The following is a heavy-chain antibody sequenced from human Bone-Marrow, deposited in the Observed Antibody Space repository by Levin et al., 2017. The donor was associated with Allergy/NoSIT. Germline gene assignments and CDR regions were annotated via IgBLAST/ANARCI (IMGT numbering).Heavy chain of an antibody. Sequence: SGGSLRLSCKGSGYTFTSYWITWVRQMPGKGLEWMGRIDPSESYANYSPTFQGHVSISADKSISTAYLQWSSLKASDPAVYYCARVGKLGYCSSMNCYASELDYWGQGTPVSVSS. D-gene: IGHD2-2*01. CDR1: GYTFTSYW. CDR2: IDPSESYA. CDR3: ARVGKLGYCSSMNCYASELDY. V-gene: IGHV5-10-1*01. J-gene: IGHJ4*02.